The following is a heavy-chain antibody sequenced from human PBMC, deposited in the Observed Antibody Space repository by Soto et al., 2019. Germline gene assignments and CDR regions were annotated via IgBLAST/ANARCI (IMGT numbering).Heavy chain of an antibody. J-gene: IGHJ4*02. V-gene: IGHV4-30-2*01. Sequence: SETLSLTCAVSGGSISSGGCSWSWIRQPPGKGLEWIGYIYHSGSTYYNPSLKSRVTISVDRSKNQFSLKLSSVTAADTAVYYCARGRTGVHVDTAMVRGPYFDYWGQGTLVTVSS. CDR3: ARGRTGVHVDTAMVRGPYFDY. D-gene: IGHD5-18*01. CDR2: IYHSGST. CDR1: GGSISSGGCS.